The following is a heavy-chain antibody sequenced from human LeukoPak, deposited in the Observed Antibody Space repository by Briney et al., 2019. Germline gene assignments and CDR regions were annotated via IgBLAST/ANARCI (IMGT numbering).Heavy chain of an antibody. V-gene: IGHV3-53*01. CDR2: IYKNAIT. J-gene: IGHJ4*02. CDR3: ARGDCSGGSCYLSLTTIDY. Sequence: PGGSLRLSCAASGFTVSSNYMTWVRQAPGKGLEWVSVIYKNAITYYADTVKGRFTISRDNSKNTLYLQMNSLRAEDTALYYCARGDCSGGSCYLSLTTIDYWGQGTLVTVSS. D-gene: IGHD2-15*01. CDR1: GFTVSSNY.